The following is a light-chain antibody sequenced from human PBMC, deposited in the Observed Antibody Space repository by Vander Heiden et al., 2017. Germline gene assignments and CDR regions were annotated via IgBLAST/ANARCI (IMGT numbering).Light chain of an antibody. Sequence: DIQMTQFPSTLSASVGDRVTITCRASQSISSWLAWYQQKPGKAPKLLIYKASSLESGVPSRFSGSGSGTEFTLTISSLQPDDFATYYCQQYNSYSPSWTFGQGTKVEIK. CDR2: KAS. J-gene: IGKJ1*01. CDR3: QQYNSYSPSWT. V-gene: IGKV1-5*03. CDR1: QSISSW.